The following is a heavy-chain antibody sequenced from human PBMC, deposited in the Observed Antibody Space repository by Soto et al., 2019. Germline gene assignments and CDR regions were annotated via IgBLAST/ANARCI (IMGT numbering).Heavy chain of an antibody. D-gene: IGHD1-1*01. CDR1: GGSISSYY. CDR3: ARQALPDGNDGIPCHFDY. CDR2: IYYSGST. Sequence: PSETLSLTCTVSGGSISSYYWSWIRQPPGKGLEWIGYIYYSGSTNYNPSLKSRVTISVDTSKNQFSLKLSSVTAADTAVYYCARQALPDGNDGIPCHFDYWGQGTLVPVSS. J-gene: IGHJ4*02. V-gene: IGHV4-59*08.